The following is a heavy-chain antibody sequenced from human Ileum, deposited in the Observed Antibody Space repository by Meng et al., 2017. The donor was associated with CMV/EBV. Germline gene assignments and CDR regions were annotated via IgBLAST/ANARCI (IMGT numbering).Heavy chain of an antibody. Sequence: QVHHLPSEAEVNKPGASVKGSRKTSGYTFTDRNSGWVRQAPGQGLEWVGWISLGNGQTVYGHKVQGRVTVTTDTSTSTAYMELRSLRSDDTAMYYCARDVWGFDYWGQGTLVTVSS. D-gene: IGHD7-27*01. V-gene: IGHV1-18*04. CDR2: ISLGNGQT. J-gene: IGHJ4*02. CDR1: GYTFTDRN. CDR3: ARDVWGFDY.